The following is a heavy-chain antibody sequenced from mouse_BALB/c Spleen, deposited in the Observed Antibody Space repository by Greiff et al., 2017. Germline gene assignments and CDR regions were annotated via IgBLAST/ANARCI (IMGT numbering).Heavy chain of an antibody. V-gene: IGHV1-9*01. CDR2: ILPGSGST. CDR3: ARQGMITTFDD. CDR1: GYTFSSYW. Sequence: QVQLKESGAELMKPGASVKISCKATGYTFSSYWIEWVKQRPGHGLEWIGEILPGSGSTNYNEKFKGKATFTADTSSNTAYMQLSSLTSEDSAVYYCARQGMITTFDDWGQGTTLTVSS. J-gene: IGHJ2*01. D-gene: IGHD2-4*01.